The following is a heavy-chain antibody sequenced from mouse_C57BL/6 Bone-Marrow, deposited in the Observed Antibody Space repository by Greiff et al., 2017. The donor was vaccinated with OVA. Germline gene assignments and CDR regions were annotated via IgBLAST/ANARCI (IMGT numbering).Heavy chain of an antibody. V-gene: IGHV1-55*01. D-gene: IGHD2-5*01. CDR1: GYTFTSYW. CDR2: IYPGSGST. CDR3: ARCYSNPRWYFDV. J-gene: IGHJ1*03. Sequence: QVQLQQPGAELVKPGASVKMSCKASGYTFTSYWITWVKQRPGQGLEWIGDIYPGSGSTNYNEKFKSKATLAVDTSSSTAYMQLSSLTSEDSAVYYCARCYSNPRWYFDVWGTGTTVTVSS.